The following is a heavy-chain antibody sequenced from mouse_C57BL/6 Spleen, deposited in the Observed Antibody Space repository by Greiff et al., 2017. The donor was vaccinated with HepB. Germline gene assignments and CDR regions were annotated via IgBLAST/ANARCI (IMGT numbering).Heavy chain of an antibody. CDR1: GFSLTSYA. D-gene: IGHD2-3*01. CDR3: ARHDGYPYYAMDY. Sequence: QVQLKESGPGLVAPSQSLSITCTVSGFSLTSYAISWVRQPPGKGLEWLGVIWTGGGTNYNSALKTRRSISKDNSKSQVFLKMNSLQTDDTARYYCARHDGYPYYAMDYWGQGTSVTVSS. CDR2: IWTGGGT. J-gene: IGHJ4*01. V-gene: IGHV2-9-1*01.